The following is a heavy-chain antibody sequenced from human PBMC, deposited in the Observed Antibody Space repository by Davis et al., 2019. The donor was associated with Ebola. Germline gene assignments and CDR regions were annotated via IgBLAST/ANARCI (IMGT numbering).Heavy chain of an antibody. Sequence: PSETLSLTCTVSGGSISSYYWSWIRQPPGKGLEWIGYIYYSGSTNYNPSLKSRVTISVDTSKNQFSLKLSSVTAADTAVYYCARVAAAAGITFDYWGQGTLVTVSS. CDR3: ARVAAAAGITFDY. J-gene: IGHJ4*02. CDR1: GGSISSYY. V-gene: IGHV4-59*01. CDR2: IYYSGST. D-gene: IGHD6-13*01.